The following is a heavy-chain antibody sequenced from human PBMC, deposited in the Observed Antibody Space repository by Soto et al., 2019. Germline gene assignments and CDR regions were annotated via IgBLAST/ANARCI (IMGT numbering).Heavy chain of an antibody. Sequence: SETLSLTCTVSGGSISSYYWSWIRQPPGKGLEWIGYIYYSGSTNYNPSLKSRVTISVDTSKNQFSLKLSSVTAADTAVYYCARVSRDYGNYGLSDYWGQGTLVTVSS. CDR3: ARVSRDYGNYGLSDY. J-gene: IGHJ4*02. V-gene: IGHV4-59*01. D-gene: IGHD4-17*01. CDR2: IYYSGST. CDR1: GGSISSYY.